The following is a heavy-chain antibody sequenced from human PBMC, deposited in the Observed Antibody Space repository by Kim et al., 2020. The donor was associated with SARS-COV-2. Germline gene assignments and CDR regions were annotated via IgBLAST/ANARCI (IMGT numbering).Heavy chain of an antibody. CDR2: IDPSDTYT. Sequence: GESLKISCKGSGYSFTTYWISWVRQMPGKGLEWMGRIDPSDTYTNYGPSFQGHVTISVDKSISTAYLQWSSLKASDTAMYYCARHGSNYYDSSGYYSTFDYWGQGTLVTVSS. CDR3: ARHGSNYYDSSGYYSTFDY. CDR1: GYSFTTYW. D-gene: IGHD3-22*01. J-gene: IGHJ4*02. V-gene: IGHV5-10-1*01.